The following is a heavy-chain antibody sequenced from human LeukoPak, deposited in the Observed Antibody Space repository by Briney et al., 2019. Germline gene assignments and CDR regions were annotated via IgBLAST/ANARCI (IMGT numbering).Heavy chain of an antibody. CDR1: GFTFSSYW. CDR2: IKQDGSEK. Sequence: GGSLRLSCAASGFTFSSYWMSWVRQAPGKGLEWVATIKQDGSEKYYVDSVKGRFTISRDNAKNSLYLQMNSLRAEDTAVYYCARVVRFGESPQDNWFDPWGQGTLVTVSS. V-gene: IGHV3-7*01. CDR3: ARVVRFGESPQDNWFDP. J-gene: IGHJ5*02. D-gene: IGHD3-10*01.